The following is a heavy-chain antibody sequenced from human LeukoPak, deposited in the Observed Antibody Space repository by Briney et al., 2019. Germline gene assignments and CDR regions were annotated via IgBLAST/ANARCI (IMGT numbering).Heavy chain of an antibody. J-gene: IGHJ5*02. CDR3: VRDSSGWYYNWFDP. CDR1: GFTFSSYW. Sequence: GGSLRLSCAASGFTFSSYWMHWVRQAPGKGLVWVLRINTVGTGTDYVDSVKGRFTISRDNAKNTLYLQMNSLRVEDTAVYYCVRDSSGWYYNWFDPWGQGTPVTVSS. D-gene: IGHD6-19*01. V-gene: IGHV3-74*01. CDR2: INTVGTGT.